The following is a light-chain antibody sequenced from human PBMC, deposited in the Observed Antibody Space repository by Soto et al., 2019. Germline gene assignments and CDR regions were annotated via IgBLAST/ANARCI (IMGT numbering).Light chain of an antibody. Sequence: DIQMTQSPSSLSASVGDRVTITCRASQSISSYLNWYQQKPGKVPKLLIYAASSLQSGVPSRFSGSGSATDFTLTISSLQPEDVATYYCQQSYNTPRTFGQGTKVEIK. CDR3: QQSYNTPRT. CDR1: QSISSY. J-gene: IGKJ1*01. V-gene: IGKV1-39*01. CDR2: AAS.